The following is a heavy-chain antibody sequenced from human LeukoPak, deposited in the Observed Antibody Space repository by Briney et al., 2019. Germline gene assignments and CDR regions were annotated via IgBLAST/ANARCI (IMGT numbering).Heavy chain of an antibody. V-gene: IGHV3-9*01. D-gene: IGHD5-18*01. Sequence: GGSLRLSCAASGFTFDDYAMHWVRHAPGKGLEWVSGISWNSGSIGYADSVKGRFTISRDNAKNSLYLQMNSLRAEDTALYYCAKDFDGYNYGYTFDYWGQGTLVTVSS. CDR2: ISWNSGSI. CDR3: AKDFDGYNYGYTFDY. J-gene: IGHJ4*02. CDR1: GFTFDDYA.